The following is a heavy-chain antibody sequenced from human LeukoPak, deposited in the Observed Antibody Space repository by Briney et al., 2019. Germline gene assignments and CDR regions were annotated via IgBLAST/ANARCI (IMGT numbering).Heavy chain of an antibody. J-gene: IGHJ4*02. CDR1: GFTFSSYG. Sequence: GRSLRLSCAASGFTFSSYGMHWVREAPGKGREGVAVISYDGSNKYYADSVRGRFAISRDNSKNTLYLQMNSLRAEDTAVYYCAKSPHLQWLVSWGQGTLVTVSS. V-gene: IGHV3-30*18. CDR3: AKSPHLQWLVS. CDR2: ISYDGSNK. D-gene: IGHD6-19*01.